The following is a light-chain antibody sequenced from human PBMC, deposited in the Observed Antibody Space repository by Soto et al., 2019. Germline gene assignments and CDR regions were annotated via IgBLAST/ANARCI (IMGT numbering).Light chain of an antibody. V-gene: IGLV2-14*03. CDR1: SSDVGGYNY. Sequence: QSVLTQPASVSGSPGQSITVSCTGTSSDVGGYNYVSWYQQHAGQAPKLMIYEVYKRPSGVSHRFSGSKSGNTASLTISGLQAEDEADYYCSSYTTISTLWVFGGGTKLTVL. J-gene: IGLJ3*02. CDR3: SSYTTISTLWV. CDR2: EVY.